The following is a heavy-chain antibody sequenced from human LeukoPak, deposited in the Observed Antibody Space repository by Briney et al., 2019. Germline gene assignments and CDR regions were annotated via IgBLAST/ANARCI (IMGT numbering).Heavy chain of an antibody. CDR2: IKRDGSEK. V-gene: IGHV3-7*01. D-gene: IGHD3-16*01. J-gene: IGHJ4*01. CDR1: GFTFSTYW. CDR3: ARWRGAQSEFEY. Sequence: GGSLRLSCTASGFTFSTYWMSWVRQAPGKGLECVASIKRDGSEKEYVDSVKGRFTISRDNAKNSLYLQMISLRAEDTAVYYCARWRGAQSEFEYWGQGTLLPVSS.